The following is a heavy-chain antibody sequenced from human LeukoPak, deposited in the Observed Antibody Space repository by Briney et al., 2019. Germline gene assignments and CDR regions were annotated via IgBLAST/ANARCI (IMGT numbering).Heavy chain of an antibody. V-gene: IGHV3-30*02. CDR1: GFTFSSYG. CDR3: VRSITMFQY. D-gene: IGHD3-10*01. Sequence: GGSLRLSCAASGFTFSSYGMHWVRQAPGKGLEWVAFIRYDGSNKYYADSVKGRFTISRDNANNSISLQMNSLRVEDTALYYCVRSITMFQYWGQGTLVTVSS. J-gene: IGHJ1*01. CDR2: IRYDGSNK.